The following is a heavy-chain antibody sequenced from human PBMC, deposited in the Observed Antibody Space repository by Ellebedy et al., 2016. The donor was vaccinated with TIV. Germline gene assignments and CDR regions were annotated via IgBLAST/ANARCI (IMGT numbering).Heavy chain of an antibody. V-gene: IGHV2-70*04. Sequence: SGPTLVXPTQTLTLTCTFSGFSLSTSGMRVSWIRQPPGKALEWLARIDWDDDKFYSTSLKTRLTISKDTSKNQVVLTMTNMDPVDTATYYCARMNPVDYYDSSGYYLDYWGQGTLVTVSS. CDR2: IDWDDDK. D-gene: IGHD3-22*01. CDR3: ARMNPVDYYDSSGYYLDY. J-gene: IGHJ4*02. CDR1: GFSLSTSGMR.